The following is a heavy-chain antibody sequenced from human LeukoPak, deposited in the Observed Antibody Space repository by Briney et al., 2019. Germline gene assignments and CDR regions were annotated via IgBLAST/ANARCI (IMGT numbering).Heavy chain of an antibody. CDR1: GFTFSSYA. CDR3: AKATGVYYYYYAMDV. J-gene: IGHJ6*02. V-gene: IGHV3-23*01. CDR2: ISGSGGST. D-gene: IGHD1-14*01. Sequence: GGSLRLSCAASGFTFSSYAMSWVRQAPGKGLEWVSAISGSGGSTYYADSVKGRFTISRDNSKNTLYLQMNSLRAEDTAVYYCAKATGVYYYYYAMDVWGQGTTVTVSS.